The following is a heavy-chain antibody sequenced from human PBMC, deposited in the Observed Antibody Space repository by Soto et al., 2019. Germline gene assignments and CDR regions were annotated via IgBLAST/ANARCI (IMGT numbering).Heavy chain of an antibody. Sequence: EVQLLESGGGLVQPGGSLRLSCAASGFTFSGHAMAWVRQAPGKGLEWLSVLSGSGGSAYYADSVKGRFTISRDNSKNTLYLQMNSLRAEDTALYYCAKFPSHSSGYYYGAFDIWGQGTMVTVSS. V-gene: IGHV3-23*01. D-gene: IGHD3-22*01. CDR3: AKFPSHSSGYYYGAFDI. CDR2: LSGSGGSA. CDR1: GFTFSGHA. J-gene: IGHJ3*02.